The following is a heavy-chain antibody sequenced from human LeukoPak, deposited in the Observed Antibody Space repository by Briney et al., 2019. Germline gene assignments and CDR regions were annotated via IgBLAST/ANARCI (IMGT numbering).Heavy chain of an antibody. D-gene: IGHD4-23*01. Sequence: GEPLKISCKGSGYSFTSYWIGWVRQMPGKGLEWMGIIYPGDSNTRYSLSFQGQVTISADKSINTAYVQWSSLKASDTAMYYCARRVVNNRDWYFNLWGRGTLVTVSS. CDR1: GYSFTSYW. J-gene: IGHJ2*01. CDR3: ARRVVNNRDWYFNL. CDR2: IYPGDSNT. V-gene: IGHV5-51*01.